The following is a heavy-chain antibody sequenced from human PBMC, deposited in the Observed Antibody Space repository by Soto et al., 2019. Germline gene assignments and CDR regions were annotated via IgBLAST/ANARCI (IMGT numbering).Heavy chain of an antibody. J-gene: IGHJ3*02. V-gene: IGHV3-23*01. CDR1: GFTFSSYA. D-gene: IGHD3-22*01. CDR2: ISGSGGST. CDR3: AKAFYYDSSGYDAVDI. Sequence: GGSLRLSCAASGFTFSSYAMSWVRQAPGKGLEWVSAISGSGGSTYYADSVKGRFTISRDNTKNKLYLQMNSLRAEDTAVYYCAKAFYYDSSGYDAVDIWGQGTMVTVSS.